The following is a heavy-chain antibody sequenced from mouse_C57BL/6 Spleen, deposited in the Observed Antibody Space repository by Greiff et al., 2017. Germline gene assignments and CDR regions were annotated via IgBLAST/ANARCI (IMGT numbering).Heavy chain of an antibody. D-gene: IGHD2-14*01. J-gene: IGHJ1*03. V-gene: IGHV14-1*01. CDR3: ATLGGTWYFDV. CDR1: GFNFTNYY. Sequence: EVQLQQSGAELVRPGASVKLSCTASGFNFTNYYMHWVKQRPEQGLEWIGRIDPEDGDTDYAPKFQGKATLTADTSSNTAYLQLSRLTSEDTAVYYCATLGGTWYFDVWGKGTTVTVSS. CDR2: IDPEDGDT.